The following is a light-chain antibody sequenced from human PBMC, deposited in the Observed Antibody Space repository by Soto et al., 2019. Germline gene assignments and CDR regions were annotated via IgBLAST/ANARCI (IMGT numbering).Light chain of an antibody. CDR2: DAS. Sequence: VIRQRSSTQSEYTGGRAALSCRASQSISGTLAWYQQKPGQAPRLLIYDASNSATGIPARFSGSGSGTDFTLTISSLEPEDFAVYYCHQRSNCPLTFGGGTKVYIK. CDR1: QSISGT. CDR3: HQRSNCPLT. V-gene: IGKV3-11*01. J-gene: IGKJ4*01.